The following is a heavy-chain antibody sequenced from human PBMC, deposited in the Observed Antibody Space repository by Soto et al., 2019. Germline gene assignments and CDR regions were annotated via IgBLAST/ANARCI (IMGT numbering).Heavy chain of an antibody. CDR1: GFTFSDYA. CDR2: VSHDGRNT. V-gene: IGHV3-30*18. J-gene: IGHJ4*02. Sequence: VQLVESGGGVVQPGRSLRLSCAASGFTFSDYAMHWVRQAPGNGLEWVAVVSHDGRNTHYADSVKGRFTISRDSSKNTVSLEMTSLRAEDKAVYYCAKGGRQWLVASDFNYWGQGALVTVSS. CDR3: AKGGRQWLVASDFNY. D-gene: IGHD6-19*01.